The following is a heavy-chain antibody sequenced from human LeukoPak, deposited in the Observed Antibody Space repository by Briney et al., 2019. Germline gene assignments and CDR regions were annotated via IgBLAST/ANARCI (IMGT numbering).Heavy chain of an antibody. D-gene: IGHD1-26*01. Sequence: GGSLRLSCVASGFIFRSYGMHWVRQAPGKGLEWVSAISGSGGSTYYADSVKGRFTISRDNSKNTLYLQMNSLRAEDTAVYYCAKGRYSGSYSTEYFQHWGQGTLVTVSS. CDR1: GFIFRSYG. CDR3: AKGRYSGSYSTEYFQH. V-gene: IGHV3-23*01. J-gene: IGHJ1*01. CDR2: ISGSGGST.